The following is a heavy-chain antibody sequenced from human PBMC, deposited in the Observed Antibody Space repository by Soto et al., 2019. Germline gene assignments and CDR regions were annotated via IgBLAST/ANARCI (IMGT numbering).Heavy chain of an antibody. CDR3: AKRPFPCPRPASFGYFDY. J-gene: IGHJ4*01. CDR2: ISYDGSNK. Sequence: PCGCMRLSCAASGFTFSIYGMHWVRQAPGKGLEWVAVISYDGSNKYYADSVKGRFTISRDNSKNTLYLQMNSLRAEDTAVYYCAKRPFPCPRPASFGYFDYWG. D-gene: IGHD3-10*01. CDR1: GFTFSIYG. V-gene: IGHV3-30*18.